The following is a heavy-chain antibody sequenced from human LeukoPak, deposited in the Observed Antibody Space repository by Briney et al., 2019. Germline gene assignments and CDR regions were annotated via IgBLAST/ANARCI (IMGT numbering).Heavy chain of an antibody. V-gene: IGHV3-20*01. CDR3: ARGPWLFGMDV. Sequence: GGSLRLSCAASGFTFDVYGMSWVRQAPGKGMEWVSGINWNGGSTGYADSVKGRFTISKDNAKNSLYLQMNSLRAEDTALYHCARGPWLFGMDVWGQGTTVTVSS. D-gene: IGHD3-9*01. CDR2: INWNGGST. J-gene: IGHJ6*02. CDR1: GFTFDVYG.